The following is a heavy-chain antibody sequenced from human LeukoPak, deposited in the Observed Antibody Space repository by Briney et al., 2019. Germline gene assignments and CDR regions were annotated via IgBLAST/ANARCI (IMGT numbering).Heavy chain of an antibody. CDR1: GFPFSSYG. D-gene: IGHD1-26*01. V-gene: IGHV3-33*01. J-gene: IGHJ4*02. CDR3: ARGSGSFSGGFDY. CDR2: IWSDGSNK. Sequence: GGSLRLSCAASGFPFSSYGMHWVRQTPGKGLEWVAVIWSDGSNKYYADSVKGRFTISRDNSKNTLYLQMNSLRAEDTAVYYCARGSGSFSGGFDYWGQGTLVTVSS.